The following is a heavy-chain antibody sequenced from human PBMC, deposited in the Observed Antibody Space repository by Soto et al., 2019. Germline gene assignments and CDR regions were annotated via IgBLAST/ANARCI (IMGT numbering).Heavy chain of an antibody. CDR3: AHSRYSISSFDY. Sequence: YGPTLVNPTQTLTLTCTFSGFSLTTNDVGVGWIRQPPGKALEWLAVIYWDDDKRYSPSLKSRLTITKDTSKNQVVLTMTNMDPVDTATYFCAHSRYSISSFDYWGQGTLVTVS. D-gene: IGHD6-6*01. CDR2: IYWDDDK. CDR1: GFSLTTNDVG. J-gene: IGHJ4*02. V-gene: IGHV2-5*02.